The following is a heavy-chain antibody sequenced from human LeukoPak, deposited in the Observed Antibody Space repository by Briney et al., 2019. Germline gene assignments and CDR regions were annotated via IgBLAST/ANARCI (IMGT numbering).Heavy chain of an antibody. D-gene: IGHD3-10*01. CDR3: ARAPSMVRGVDIVWGWYLDL. Sequence: GGSLRLSCAASGFTFSSYWMSWVRQAPGKGLEWVANIRQDGSEKYYVDSVKGRFTISSDNPQNTLYLQMTSLTSEDTATYYCARAPSMVRGVDIVWGWYLDLWGRGTVVTVSS. V-gene: IGHV3-7*01. CDR1: GFTFSSYW. CDR2: IRQDGSEK. J-gene: IGHJ2*01.